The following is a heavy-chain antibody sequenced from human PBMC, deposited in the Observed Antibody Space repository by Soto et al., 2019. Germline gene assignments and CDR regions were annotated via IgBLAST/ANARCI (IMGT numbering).Heavy chain of an antibody. CDR3: ARGCCSGGNCYHDY. CDR2: ISSSGRTI. D-gene: IGHD2-15*01. CDR1: GLTFINYG. J-gene: IGHJ4*02. V-gene: IGHV3-48*01. Sequence: GGSKRVSCAAAGLTFINYGMHWVRKATGKGLECISHISSSGRTIYYADSVKGRFTISRDNAENSLSLQMNSLGAEDTAVYFCARGCCSGGNCYHDYWGQGALVTVSS.